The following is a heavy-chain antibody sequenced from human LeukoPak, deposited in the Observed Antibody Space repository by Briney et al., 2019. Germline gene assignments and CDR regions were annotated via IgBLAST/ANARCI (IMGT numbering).Heavy chain of an antibody. V-gene: IGHV3-13*04. J-gene: IGHJ4*02. D-gene: IGHD6-25*01. Sequence: GGSLRLSCAASGFTFTKYDVQWVRQATGKGLEWVSRIGNAGDTYYPGSVKGRFTISRDNSKNTLYLQTNSLRAEDTAVYYCARDLRRIAAYYFDYWGQGTLVTVSS. CDR2: IGNAGDT. CDR3: ARDLRRIAAYYFDY. CDR1: GFTFTKYD.